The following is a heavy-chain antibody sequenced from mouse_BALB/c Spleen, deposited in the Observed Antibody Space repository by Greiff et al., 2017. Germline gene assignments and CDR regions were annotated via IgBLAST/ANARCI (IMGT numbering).Heavy chain of an antibody. Sequence: EVQLQESGPELMKPGASVKISCKASGYSFTSYYMHWVKQSHGKSLEWIGYIDPFNGGTSYNQKFKGKATLTVDKSSSTAYMHLSSLTSEDSAVYYCARGLPDYWGQGTTLTVSS. V-gene: IGHV1S135*01. CDR2: IDPFNGGT. J-gene: IGHJ2*01. D-gene: IGHD2-2*01. CDR3: ARGLPDY. CDR1: GYSFTSYY.